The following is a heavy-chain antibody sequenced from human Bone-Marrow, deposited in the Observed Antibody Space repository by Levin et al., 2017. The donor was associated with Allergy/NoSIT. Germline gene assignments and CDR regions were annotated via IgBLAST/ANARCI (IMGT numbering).Heavy chain of an antibody. Sequence: GGSLRLSCAASGFTFSGYWMHWVRQAPGKGLVWVSRVNSDASSSNYADSVTGRFTVSRDNAKNTLYLQMNSLRAEDTAVYYCARGLYSGYNFGTSLDYWGQGTLVTVSS. J-gene: IGHJ4*02. CDR1: GFTFSGYW. CDR2: VNSDASSS. D-gene: IGHD5-12*01. CDR3: ARGLYSGYNFGTSLDY. V-gene: IGHV3-74*01.